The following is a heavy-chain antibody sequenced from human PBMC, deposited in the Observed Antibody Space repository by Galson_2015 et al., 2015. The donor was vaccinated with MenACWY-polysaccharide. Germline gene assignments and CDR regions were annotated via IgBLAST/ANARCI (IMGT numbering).Heavy chain of an antibody. CDR3: ASRLAQVGIAGYGYGMDV. CDR2: ISYSGST. CDR1: GGSISSSNYY. V-gene: IGHV4-39*01. Sequence: ETLSLTCTVSGGSISSSNYYCGWIRQSPEKGLEWIGTISYSGSTYYNPSLKSRVTTSVDTSKNQFSLKLSSVTAADTAVYYCASRLAQVGIAGYGYGMDVWGQGTTVTVSS. D-gene: IGHD2-15*01. J-gene: IGHJ6*02.